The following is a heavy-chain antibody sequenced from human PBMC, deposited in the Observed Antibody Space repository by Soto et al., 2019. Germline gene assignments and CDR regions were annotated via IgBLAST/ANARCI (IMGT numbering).Heavy chain of an antibody. J-gene: IGHJ4*02. CDR3: ARGCLTSSWCKVRFPFGYYFDY. CDR2: ILPIFGTA. Sequence: QVQLVQSGAEVNKPGSSVKVSCKASVGTFSSYAISWVRQAPGQGLEWMGGILPIFGTADNVQKFQGRVTITAGESTTTADMELRSVRCGYTVVYCWARGCLTSSWCKVRFPFGYYFDYWGQGTLVTVSS. D-gene: IGHD6-13*01. V-gene: IGHV1-69*01. CDR1: VGTFSSYA.